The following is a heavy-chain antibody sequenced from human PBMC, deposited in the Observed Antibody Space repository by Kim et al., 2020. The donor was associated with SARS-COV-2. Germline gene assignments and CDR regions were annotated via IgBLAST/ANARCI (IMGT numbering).Heavy chain of an antibody. CDR2: ISYDGSNK. CDR3: ASYYSSSPYYFDY. V-gene: IGHV3-30*03. Sequence: GGSLRLSCAASGFTFSSYGMHWVRQAPGKGLEWVAVISYDGSNKYYADSVKGRFTISRDNSKNTLYLQMNSLRAEDTAVYYCASYYSSSPYYFDYWGQGTLVTVSS. D-gene: IGHD6-13*01. CDR1: GFTFSSYG. J-gene: IGHJ4*02.